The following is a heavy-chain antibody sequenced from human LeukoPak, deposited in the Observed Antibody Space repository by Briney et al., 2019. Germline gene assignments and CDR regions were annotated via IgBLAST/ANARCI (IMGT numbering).Heavy chain of an antibody. D-gene: IGHD2-15*01. J-gene: IGHJ3*02. Sequence: ASVKVSCKASGYTFTGYYMDWVRQAPAQGLEWMGWINPSSGGTNYAQKFQGRVTMTRDTSISKAYMELSRLRSDDTAVYYCARDPQDVGYCSGGSCYGVRGHAFDIWGQGTMVTVSS. CDR1: GYTFTGYY. CDR3: ARDPQDVGYCSGGSCYGVRGHAFDI. CDR2: INPSSGGT. V-gene: IGHV1-2*02.